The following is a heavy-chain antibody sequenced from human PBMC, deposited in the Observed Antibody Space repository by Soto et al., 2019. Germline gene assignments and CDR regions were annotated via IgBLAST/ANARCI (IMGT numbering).Heavy chain of an antibody. CDR3: AREMGGHWIQLWAASYGMDV. V-gene: IGHV6-1*01. D-gene: IGHD5-18*01. Sequence: PSQTLSLTCAISGDSVSSNSAAWNWIRQSPSRGLEWLGRTYYRSKWYNDYAVSVKSRITINPDTSKNQFSLQLNSVTPEDTAVYYCAREMGGHWIQLWAASYGMDVWGQGTTVTVSS. J-gene: IGHJ6*02. CDR1: GDSVSSNSAA. CDR2: TYYRSKWYN.